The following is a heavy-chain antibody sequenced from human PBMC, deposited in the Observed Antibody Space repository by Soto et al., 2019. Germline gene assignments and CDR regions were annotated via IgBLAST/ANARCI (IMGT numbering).Heavy chain of an antibody. V-gene: IGHV4-34*01. D-gene: IGHD5-12*01. Sequence: PSETLSLTCAVYGGSFSGYYWSWIRQPPGKGLEWIGEINHRGSTNYNPSLKSRVTISVDTSKNQFSLKLSSVTAADTAVYYCARGRGGYAYNWFDPWGQGTLVTVSS. CDR1: GGSFSGYY. CDR2: INHRGST. CDR3: ARGRGGYAYNWFDP. J-gene: IGHJ5*02.